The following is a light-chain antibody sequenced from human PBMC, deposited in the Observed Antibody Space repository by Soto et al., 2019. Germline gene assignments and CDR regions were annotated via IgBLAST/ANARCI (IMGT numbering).Light chain of an antibody. CDR2: AAS. V-gene: IGKV1-8*01. J-gene: IGKJ1*01. Sequence: AIRMTQSPSSLSASTGDRVTITCRASQGISSYLAWYQQKPGKAPKLLIYAASTLQSGVPSRFSGSGSGTDFNLTISCLQSEDFATYYCQQYYSYPRPFGQGTKVEIK. CDR1: QGISSY. CDR3: QQYYSYPRP.